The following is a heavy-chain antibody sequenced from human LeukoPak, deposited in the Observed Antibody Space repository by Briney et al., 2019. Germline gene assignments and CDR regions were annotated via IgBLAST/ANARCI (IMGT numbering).Heavy chain of an antibody. CDR2: IYYSGDT. CDR3: ARSVRRTSWPQTRIYYYYYMDV. V-gene: IGHV4-59*01. Sequence: SETLSLTCTVSDGAIAGYSWSWIRQPPGKGLEWIGYIYYSGDTNYNPSLQSRVTVSVDTSKNQFSLKLSSVTAADTAVYYCARSVRRTSWPQTRIYYYYYMDVWGKGTTVTVSS. J-gene: IGHJ6*03. CDR1: DGAIAGYS. D-gene: IGHD2-2*01.